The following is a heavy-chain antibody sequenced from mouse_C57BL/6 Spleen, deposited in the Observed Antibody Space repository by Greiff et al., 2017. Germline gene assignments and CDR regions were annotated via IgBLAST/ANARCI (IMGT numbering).Heavy chain of an antibody. V-gene: IGHV7-3*01. D-gene: IGHD1-1*01. CDR1: GFTFTDYY. J-gene: IGHJ1*03. Sequence: EVQLVESGGGLVQPGGSLSLSCAASGFTFTDYYMSWVRQPPGKALEWLGFIRNKANGYTTEYSASVKGRFTISRDNSQSVLYLQMNALRAEDSATYYCASLYGSSPYWYFDVWGTGTTVTVSS. CDR3: ASLYGSSPYWYFDV. CDR2: IRNKANGYTT.